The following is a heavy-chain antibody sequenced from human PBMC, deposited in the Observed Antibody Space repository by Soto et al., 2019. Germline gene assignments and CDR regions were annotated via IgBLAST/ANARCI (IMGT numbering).Heavy chain of an antibody. J-gene: IGHJ4*02. CDR2: IKPTGGST. V-gene: IGHV1-46*01. D-gene: IGHD3-22*01. CDR1: GYTFTSYY. Sequence: ASVKVSCKASGYTFTSYYMHWVRQAPGQGLEWMGMIKPTGGSTSYAQKFQGRVTMTRDTSTSTVYMELSSLTSEDTAVYYCARDGRHYYDSSGYYYHLDYWGQGTLVTVSS. CDR3: ARDGRHYYDSSGYYYHLDY.